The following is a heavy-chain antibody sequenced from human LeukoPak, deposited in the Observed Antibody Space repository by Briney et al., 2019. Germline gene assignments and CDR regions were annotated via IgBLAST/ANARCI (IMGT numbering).Heavy chain of an antibody. CDR1: GYSFTTYW. J-gene: IGHJ6*02. V-gene: IGHV5-51*01. Sequence: GESLQISCKGSGYSFTTYWTGWVRQMPGKGLEWMGIIYPGDSDTRYSPSFQGQVTISADKSISTAYLQWSSLKASDTAMYYCARLPRPYYYDSSGYSYYYYGMDVWGQGTTVTVSS. D-gene: IGHD3-22*01. CDR2: IYPGDSDT. CDR3: ARLPRPYYYDSSGYSYYYYGMDV.